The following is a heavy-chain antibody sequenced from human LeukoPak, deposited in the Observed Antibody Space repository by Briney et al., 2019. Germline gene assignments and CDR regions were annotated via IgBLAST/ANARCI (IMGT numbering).Heavy chain of an antibody. Sequence: PSETLSLTCGVSGYSISRGYYWAWIRQPPEKGLEWIGTIYHIGSTYYNPSLESRVTISVDTSKNEFSLNLNSVTAADTAVYYCARAGWIITSGIDYWGQGALVTVSS. CDR2: IYHIGST. D-gene: IGHD1-20*01. V-gene: IGHV4-38-2*01. CDR1: GYSISRGYY. CDR3: ARAGWIITSGIDY. J-gene: IGHJ4*02.